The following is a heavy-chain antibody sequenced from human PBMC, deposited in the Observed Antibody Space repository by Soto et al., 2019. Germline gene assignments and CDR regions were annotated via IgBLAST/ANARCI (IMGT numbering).Heavy chain of an antibody. CDR3: ARTSYCSGGTCTNWFDP. J-gene: IGHJ5*02. Sequence: ASVKVSCKASGYTFNDYAITWVRQAPGQGLEWVGWISASIGHTNYAQSFEGRVSVTTDRSTTTAYMELRSLRYDDTAVYYCARTSYCSGGTCTNWFDPWGQGTLVTVSA. V-gene: IGHV1-18*01. CDR2: ISASIGHT. CDR1: GYTFNDYA. D-gene: IGHD2-15*01.